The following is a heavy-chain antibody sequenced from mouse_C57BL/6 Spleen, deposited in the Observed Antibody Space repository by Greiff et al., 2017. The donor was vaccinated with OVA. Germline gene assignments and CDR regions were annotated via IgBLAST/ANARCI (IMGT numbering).Heavy chain of an antibody. Sequence: EVHLVESEGGLVQPGSSMKLSCTASGFTFSDYYMAWVRQVPEKGLEWVANINYDGSSTYYLDSLKSRFIISRDNAKNILYLQMSSLKSEDTATYYCAIYDGYYGRFAYWGQGTLVTVSA. CDR2: INYDGSST. V-gene: IGHV5-16*01. CDR1: GFTFSDYY. CDR3: AIYDGYYGRFAY. J-gene: IGHJ3*01. D-gene: IGHD2-3*01.